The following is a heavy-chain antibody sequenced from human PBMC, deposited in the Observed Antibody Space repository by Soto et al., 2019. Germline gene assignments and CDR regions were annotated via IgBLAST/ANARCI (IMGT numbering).Heavy chain of an antibody. D-gene: IGHD3-10*01. Sequence: GGSLRLACTVSGVTFSNYAMNWVRQAPGKGLEWVSSLSGSGGTTYYADSVKGRFIISRDNSKNTLYLLMNSLRAEDTALYYCAKQRADYGSGADTFYFDSWGQGALVTVSS. CDR2: LSGSGGTT. CDR3: AKQRADYGSGADTFYFDS. V-gene: IGHV3-23*01. CDR1: GVTFSNYA. J-gene: IGHJ4*02.